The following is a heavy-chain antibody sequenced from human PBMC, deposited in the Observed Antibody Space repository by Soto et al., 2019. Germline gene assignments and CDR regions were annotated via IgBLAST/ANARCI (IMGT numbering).Heavy chain of an antibody. CDR3: AKDGGLYGGYYYYYYGMDV. D-gene: IGHD6-25*01. CDR1: VFTFSSYA. Sequence: QPGGSLRLSCAASVFTFSSYAMSWVRQAPGKGLEWVSAISGSGGSTYYADSVKGRFTISRDNSKDTLYLQMNSLRAEDTAVYYCAKDGGLYGGYYYYYYGMDVWGQGTTVTVSS. CDR2: ISGSGGST. J-gene: IGHJ6*02. V-gene: IGHV3-23*01.